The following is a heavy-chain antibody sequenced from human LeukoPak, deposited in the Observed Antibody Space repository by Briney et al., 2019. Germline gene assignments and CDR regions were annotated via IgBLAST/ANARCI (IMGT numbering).Heavy chain of an antibody. CDR3: ARANIYDYYDSSGYHRSFDY. V-gene: IGHV1-46*01. D-gene: IGHD3-22*01. Sequence: GASVKVSCKASGYTFTSYYMHWVRHAPGQGLEWMGIINPSGGSTSYAQKFQGRVTMTRDMSTSTVYMELSSLRSEDTAVYYCARANIYDYYDSSGYHRSFDYWGQGTLVTVSS. CDR2: INPSGGST. CDR1: GYTFTSYY. J-gene: IGHJ4*02.